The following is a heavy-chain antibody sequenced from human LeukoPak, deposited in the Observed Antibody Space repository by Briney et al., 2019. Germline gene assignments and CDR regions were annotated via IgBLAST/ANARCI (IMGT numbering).Heavy chain of an antibody. D-gene: IGHD3-22*01. CDR2: IYYSGST. J-gene: IGHJ2*01. CDR3: ATGEGSGYYTANWYFDL. V-gene: IGHV4-39*01. CDR1: GGSISSSSYY. Sequence: SETLSLTCTVSGGSISSSSYYWGWIRQPPGKGLEWIGSIYYSGSTYYNPSLKSRVTISVDTSKNQFSLKLSSVTAADTAVYYCATGEGSGYYTANWYFDLWGRGTLVTVSS.